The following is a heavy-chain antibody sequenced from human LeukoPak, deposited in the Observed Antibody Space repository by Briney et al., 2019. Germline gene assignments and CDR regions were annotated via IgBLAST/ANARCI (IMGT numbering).Heavy chain of an antibody. CDR3: ARRGYDILTGYVDY. D-gene: IGHD3-9*01. CDR1: GGSISSYY. J-gene: IGHJ4*02. CDR2: IYYSGST. Sequence: SETLSLTCTVSGGSISSYYWSWIRQPPGKGLEWIGYIYYSGSTNYNPSLKSRVTISVDTSKNQFSLKLSSVTAADTAVYYCARRGYDILTGYVDYWGQGTLVTVSS. V-gene: IGHV4-59*12.